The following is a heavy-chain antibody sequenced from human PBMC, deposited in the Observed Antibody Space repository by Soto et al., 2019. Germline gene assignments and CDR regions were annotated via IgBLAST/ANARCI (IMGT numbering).Heavy chain of an antibody. Sequence: QVQLVQSGAEVKKPGSSVKVSCKASGGTFSSYTISWVRQAPGQGLEWMGRIIPILGIANYAQKFQGRVTITADKSTSPAYMELSSLRSEDTAVYYCARCGGSGKFVPEYSWFDPWGQGTLVTVSS. CDR1: GGTFSSYT. V-gene: IGHV1-69*02. J-gene: IGHJ5*02. D-gene: IGHD3-10*01. CDR2: IIPILGIA. CDR3: ARCGGSGKFVPEYSWFDP.